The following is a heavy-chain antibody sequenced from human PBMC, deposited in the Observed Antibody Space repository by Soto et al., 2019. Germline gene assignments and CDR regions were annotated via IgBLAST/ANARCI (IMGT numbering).Heavy chain of an antibody. V-gene: IGHV1-18*04. CDR2: ISAYNGNT. CDR3: ARGDSSSWSGNWFDP. D-gene: IGHD6-13*01. J-gene: IGHJ5*02. Sequence: ASVKVSCKASGYTFTGYYMHWVRQAPGQGLEWMGWISAYNGNTNYAQKLQGRVTMTTDTSTSTAYMELRSLRSDDTAVYYCARGDSSSWSGNWFDPWGQGTLVTVSS. CDR1: GYTFTGYY.